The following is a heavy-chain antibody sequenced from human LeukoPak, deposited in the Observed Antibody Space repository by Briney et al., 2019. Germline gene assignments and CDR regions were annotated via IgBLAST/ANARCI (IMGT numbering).Heavy chain of an antibody. V-gene: IGHV3-30*18. J-gene: IGHJ4*02. Sequence: GRSLRLSCAASGFTFSSYGMHWVRQAPGKGLEWVAVILYDGSNKYYADSVKGRLTISRDNSKNTLYLQMNSLRAEDKAVYYCAKGDYYDSSGYYYWSRYFDYCGQGTMVTVSS. D-gene: IGHD3-22*01. CDR3: AKGDYYDSSGYYYWSRYFDY. CDR1: GFTFSSYG. CDR2: ILYDGSNK.